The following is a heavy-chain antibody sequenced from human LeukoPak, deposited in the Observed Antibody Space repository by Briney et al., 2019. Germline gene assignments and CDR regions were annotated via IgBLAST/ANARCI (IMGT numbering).Heavy chain of an antibody. J-gene: IGHJ4*02. CDR2: ISGSGGST. Sequence: GGTLRLSCAASGFTFSSYGMSWVRQAPGKGLEWVSAISGSGGSTYYADSVKGRFTISRDNSKNTLYLQMNSLRAEDTAVYYCARTRGFYDSSGRDYWGQGTLVTVSS. CDR3: ARTRGFYDSSGRDY. CDR1: GFTFSSYG. D-gene: IGHD3-22*01. V-gene: IGHV3-23*01.